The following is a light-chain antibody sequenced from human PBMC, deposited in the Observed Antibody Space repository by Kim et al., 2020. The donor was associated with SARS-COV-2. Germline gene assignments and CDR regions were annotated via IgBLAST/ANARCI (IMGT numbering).Light chain of an antibody. CDR3: QQYNSWPRT. CDR1: QSVGSN. V-gene: IGKV3-15*01. J-gene: IGKJ1*01. Sequence: VSAGERATLSCRASQSVGSNLDWYQQKPGQAPRLLIYGASTRATGIPARFSGSGSGTEFTLTISSLQSEDFAVYYCQQYNSWPRTFGQGTKVEIK. CDR2: GAS.